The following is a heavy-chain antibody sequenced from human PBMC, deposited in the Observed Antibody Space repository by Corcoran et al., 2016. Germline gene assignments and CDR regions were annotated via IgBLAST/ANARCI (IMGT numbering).Heavy chain of an antibody. D-gene: IGHD3-16*01. Sequence: QVHLQESGPGLVKPSETLSLTCTLSGYSITTDYYWGWVRQPPGKGLEWIANIYHTGNTYYNPSLRSRVTISVDTSKNQFSLSLHSVTAADTAVYYWARDRGRRAGEGYSFDYWGRGTLVTVSS. V-gene: IGHV4-38-2*02. CDR3: ARDRGRRAGEGYSFDY. J-gene: IGHJ4*02. CDR1: GYSITTDYY. CDR2: IYHTGNT.